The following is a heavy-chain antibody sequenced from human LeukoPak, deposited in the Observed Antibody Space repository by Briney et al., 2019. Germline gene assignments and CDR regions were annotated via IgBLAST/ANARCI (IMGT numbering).Heavy chain of an antibody. Sequence: ASVKVSCKXSGYTFTGDYMHWVRRAPGQGLEWMGRINPNSGGTNYAQKFQGRVTMTRDTSISTAYMELSRLRSDDTAVYYCARKGYSYGYYYYYCMDVWGKGTTVTVSS. CDR1: GYTFTGDY. CDR3: ARKGYSYGYYYYYCMDV. D-gene: IGHD5-18*01. V-gene: IGHV1-2*06. J-gene: IGHJ6*03. CDR2: INPNSGGT.